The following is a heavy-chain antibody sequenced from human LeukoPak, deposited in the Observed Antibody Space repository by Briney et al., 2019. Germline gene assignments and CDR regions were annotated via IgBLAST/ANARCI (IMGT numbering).Heavy chain of an antibody. D-gene: IGHD5-24*01. CDR2: VYYDRST. Sequence: PSETLSLTCTVSGASIISSIYRWGWLRQPPGKGLEWMGSVYYDRSTYYNPSLTSRVIMSVDTSKNQFSLKVRSVAATDTAVYYCARLHDLDYWGQGILVRVLS. CDR3: ARLHDLDY. J-gene: IGHJ4*02. CDR1: GASIISSIYR. V-gene: IGHV4-39*01.